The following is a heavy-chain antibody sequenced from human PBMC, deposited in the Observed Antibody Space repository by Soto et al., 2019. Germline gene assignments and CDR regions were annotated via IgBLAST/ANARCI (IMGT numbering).Heavy chain of an antibody. CDR1: GGTFSSYA. D-gene: IGHD5-18*01. CDR3: ARADTAMVKNAFDI. V-gene: IGHV1-69*06. CDR2: IIPIFGTA. Sequence: SVKVSCKASGGTFSSYAISWVRQAPGQGLEWMGGIIPIFGTANYAQKFPGRVTITADKSTSTAYMELSSLRSEDTAVYYCARADTAMVKNAFDIWGQGTMVTVSS. J-gene: IGHJ3*02.